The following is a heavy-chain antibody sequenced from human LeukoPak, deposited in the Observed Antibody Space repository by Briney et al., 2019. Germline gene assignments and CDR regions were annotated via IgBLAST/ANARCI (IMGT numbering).Heavy chain of an antibody. CDR2: ISGSGGST. V-gene: IGHV3-23*01. Sequence: GGSLRLSCAASGFTFSSYAMSWVRQAPGKGLEWVSAISGSGGSTYYADSVKGRFTISRDNSKNTLYLQMNSLRAEGTAVYYCAKALYYYDSSGYLHWGQGTLVTVSS. CDR1: GFTFSSYA. J-gene: IGHJ4*02. D-gene: IGHD3-22*01. CDR3: AKALYYYDSSGYLH.